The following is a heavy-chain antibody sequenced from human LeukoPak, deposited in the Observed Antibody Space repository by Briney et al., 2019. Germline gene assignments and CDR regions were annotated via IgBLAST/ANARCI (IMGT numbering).Heavy chain of an antibody. V-gene: IGHV3-66*01. Sequence: PGGSLRLSCAASGFTVSSNYMSWVRQAPGKGLEWVSVIYSGGSTYYADSVKGRFTISRDNSKNTLYLQMNSLRAEDTAVYYCAKDFGILTGYPEYFQHWGQGTLVTVSS. CDR2: IYSGGST. J-gene: IGHJ1*01. CDR3: AKDFGILTGYPEYFQH. D-gene: IGHD3-9*01. CDR1: GFTVSSNY.